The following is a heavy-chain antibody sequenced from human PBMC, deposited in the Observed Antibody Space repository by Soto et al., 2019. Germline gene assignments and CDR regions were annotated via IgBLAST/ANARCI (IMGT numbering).Heavy chain of an antibody. CDR2: ISAYNGNT. CDR3: ARVTGRYCSSTSCYENY. Sequence: ASVKVSCKASGYTFISYGISWGRQAPGQGLEWMGWISAYNGNTNYAQKLQGRVTMTTDTSTSTAYMELRSLRSDDTAVYYCARVTGRYCSSTSCYENYWGQGTLVTVSS. D-gene: IGHD2-2*01. CDR1: GYTFISYG. J-gene: IGHJ4*02. V-gene: IGHV1-18*01.